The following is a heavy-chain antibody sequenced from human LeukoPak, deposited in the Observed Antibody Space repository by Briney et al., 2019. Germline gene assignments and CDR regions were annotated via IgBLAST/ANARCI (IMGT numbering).Heavy chain of an antibody. Sequence: SETLSLTCTVSGGSISSGDYYWSWIRQPPGKGLEWIAYIYYSGSTYYNPSLKSRVTISLDTPKNQFSLKLSSVTAADTAVYYCARVPVYSGTFFDYWGQGTLVTVSS. CDR1: GGSISSGDYY. CDR3: ARVPVYSGTFFDY. CDR2: IYYSGST. V-gene: IGHV4-30-4*01. J-gene: IGHJ4*02. D-gene: IGHD1-26*01.